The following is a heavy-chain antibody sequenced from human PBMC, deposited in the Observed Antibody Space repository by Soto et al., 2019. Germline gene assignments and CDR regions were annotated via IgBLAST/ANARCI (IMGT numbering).Heavy chain of an antibody. J-gene: IGHJ3*02. CDR2: IYSSGST. CDR3: ARSPPIAVAIRSSFDI. D-gene: IGHD6-19*01. V-gene: IGHV4-59*01. Sequence: SETLSLTCSVSGGSINTYYWSWIRQHTGKGLEWIGYIYSSGSTTYNPSLKSRVTISVDTSKKSFPLKLRSVTAADTAVYYCARSPPIAVAIRSSFDIWGQGTMVTVSS. CDR1: GGSINTYY.